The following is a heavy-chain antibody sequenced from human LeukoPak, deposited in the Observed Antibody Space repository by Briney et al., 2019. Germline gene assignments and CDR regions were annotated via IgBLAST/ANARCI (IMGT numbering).Heavy chain of an antibody. J-gene: IGHJ6*02. CDR3: ANAGPGYNSGSNYYYGMDV. CDR2: LSGRGGTT. V-gene: IGHV3-23*01. CDR1: GFIFSIYG. D-gene: IGHD6-19*01. Sequence: GGSLRLPCAASGFIFSIYGMRCVRQAPGKGLEWVSSLSGRGGTTFYADSVKGRFTISRDNSKNTLYLQMNSLRAEDTAAYYCANAGPGYNSGSNYYYGMDVWGQGTTVTVSS.